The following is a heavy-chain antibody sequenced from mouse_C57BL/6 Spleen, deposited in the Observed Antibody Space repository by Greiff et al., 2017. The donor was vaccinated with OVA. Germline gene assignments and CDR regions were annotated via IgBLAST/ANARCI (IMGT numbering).Heavy chain of an antibody. CDR1: GYTFTSYW. V-gene: IGHV1-52*01. CDR3: ARTDMTTVPLYAMDY. D-gene: IGHD1-1*01. J-gene: IGHJ4*01. CDR2: IYPSDSET. Sequence: QVQLQQPGAELVRPGSSVKLSCKASGYTFTSYWMHWVKQRPIQGLEWIGNIYPSDSETHYNQKFKDKATLTVDKSSSTAYMQLSSLTSEDSAVYYFARTDMTTVPLYAMDYWGQGTSVTVSS.